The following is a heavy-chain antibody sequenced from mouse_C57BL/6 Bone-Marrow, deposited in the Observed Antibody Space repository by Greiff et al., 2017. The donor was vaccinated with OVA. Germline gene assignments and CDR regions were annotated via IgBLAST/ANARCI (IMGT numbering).Heavy chain of an antibody. D-gene: IGHD2-5*01. V-gene: IGHV1-82*01. J-gene: IGHJ3*01. CDR1: GYAFSSSW. CDR2: IYPGDGDT. CDR3: ATPVYYSNYEGFAY. Sequence: QVQLQQSGPELVKPGASVKISCKASGYAFSSSWMNWVKQRPGKGLEWIGRIYPGDGDTNYNGKFKGKATLTADKSSTAYMQLSSLTSEDSAVYFCATPVYYSNYEGFAYWGQGTLVTVSA.